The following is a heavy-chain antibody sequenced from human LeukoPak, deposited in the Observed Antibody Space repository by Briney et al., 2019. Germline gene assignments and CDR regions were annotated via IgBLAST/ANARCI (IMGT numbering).Heavy chain of an antibody. CDR1: GFTFSSYG. CDR2: IWYDGSNK. D-gene: IGHD2-15*01. V-gene: IGHV3-33*01. J-gene: IGHJ4*02. CDR3: ARDSGYCSGGSCYAYYFDY. Sequence: GGSLRLSCAASGFTFSSYGMHWVRQAPGKGLEWVAVIWYDGSNKYYADSVKGRFTISRDNSKNSLYLQMNSLRAEDTAVYYCARDSGYCSGGSCYAYYFDYWGQGTVVTVTS.